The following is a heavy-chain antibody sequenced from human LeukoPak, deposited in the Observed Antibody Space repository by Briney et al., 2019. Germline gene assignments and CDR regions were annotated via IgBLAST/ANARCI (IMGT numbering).Heavy chain of an antibody. CDR1: GDSISSSFY. J-gene: IGHJ4*02. V-gene: IGHV4-39*01. D-gene: IGHD3-10*01. Sequence: SETLSLTCTVSGDSISSSFYWGWIRQTPGKGLEWVGSMYYSGTTYYNPSFESRVTISVAPSKNQCSLRLTSVTAADTAIYHCARHAVSGTYWPPFDYWGQGSLVTVSS. CDR2: MYYSGTT. CDR3: ARHAVSGTYWPPFDY.